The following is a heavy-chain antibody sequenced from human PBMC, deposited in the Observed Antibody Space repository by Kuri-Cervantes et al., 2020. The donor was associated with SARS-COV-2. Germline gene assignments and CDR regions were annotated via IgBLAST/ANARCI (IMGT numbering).Heavy chain of an antibody. Sequence: GGSLRLSCAASGFTFSSYDMHWVRQATGKGLEWVSAIGTAGDTYYPASGKGRFTISRDNSQNTLYLHMKSLRSEDTAMYYCAKDRVGVQDFWGQGTLVTVSS. J-gene: IGHJ4*02. CDR2: IGTAGDT. V-gene: IGHV3-13*01. D-gene: IGHD2-21*01. CDR3: AKDRVGVQDF. CDR1: GFTFSSYD.